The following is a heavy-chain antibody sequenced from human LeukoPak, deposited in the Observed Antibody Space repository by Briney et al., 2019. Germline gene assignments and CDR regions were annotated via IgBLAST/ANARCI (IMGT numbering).Heavy chain of an antibody. CDR2: ISSSSSYI. CDR1: GFTFSSYS. V-gene: IGHV3-21*01. D-gene: IGHD1-1*01. Sequence: PGGSLRLSCAASGFTFSSYSMNWVRQAPGKGLEWVSSISSSSSYIYYADSVKGRFTISRDNAKNSLYLQMNSLRAEDTAVYYCARVDWERNDDGEDYYYMDVWGKGTTVTISS. CDR3: ARVDWERNDDGEDYYYMDV. J-gene: IGHJ6*03.